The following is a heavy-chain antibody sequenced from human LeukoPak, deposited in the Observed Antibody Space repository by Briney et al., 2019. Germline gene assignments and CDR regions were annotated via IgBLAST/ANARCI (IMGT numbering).Heavy chain of an antibody. CDR2: IVPILGIA. J-gene: IGHJ4*02. CDR1: GGTFSSYA. CDR3: ARDPDYYGSGSYYEPGVLFDY. D-gene: IGHD3-10*01. Sequence: ASVKVSCKASGGTFSSYAISWVRQAPGQGLEWMGRIVPILGIANYAQKFQGRVTITADKSTSTAYMELSSLRSEDTAVYYCARDPDYYGSGSYYEPGVLFDYWGQGTLVTVSS. V-gene: IGHV1-69*04.